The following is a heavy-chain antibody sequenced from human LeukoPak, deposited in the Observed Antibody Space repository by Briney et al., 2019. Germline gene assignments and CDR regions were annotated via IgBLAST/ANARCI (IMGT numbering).Heavy chain of an antibody. Sequence: GGSLRLSCAASGFTFSSYAMHWVRQAPGKGLEWVAVISYDGSNKYYADSVEGRFTISRDNSKNTLYLQMNSLRAEDTAVYYCARGRYCSGGSCYSGAFDIWGQGTMVTVSS. CDR1: GFTFSSYA. J-gene: IGHJ3*02. CDR3: ARGRYCSGGSCYSGAFDI. CDR2: ISYDGSNK. V-gene: IGHV3-30-3*01. D-gene: IGHD2-15*01.